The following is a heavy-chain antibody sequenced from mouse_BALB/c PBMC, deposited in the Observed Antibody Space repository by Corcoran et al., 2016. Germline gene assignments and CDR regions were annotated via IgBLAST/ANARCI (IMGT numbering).Heavy chain of an antibody. CDR1: GISLSTSGMG. Sequence: QVTLKESGPGILQPSQTLSLTCSFSGISLSTSGMGVSWLRQPSGKGLEWLAHIYWDDDKRYNPSLKSRLTISKDTSRNQVFLKITSVDTADTATYYCARRASTHYYAMDYWGQGTSVTVSS. V-gene: IGHV8-12*01. J-gene: IGHJ4*01. CDR3: ARRASTHYYAMDY. CDR2: IYWDDDK. D-gene: IGHD2-10*02.